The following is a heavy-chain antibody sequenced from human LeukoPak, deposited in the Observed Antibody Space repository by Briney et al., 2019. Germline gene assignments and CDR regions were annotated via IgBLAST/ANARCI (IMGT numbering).Heavy chain of an antibody. CDR2: FDPERGET. J-gene: IGHJ4*02. CDR1: GHSLTKFT. Sequence: GASVKVSCKVSGHSLTKFTMEWVRPAPGKGLEWMGGFDPERGETIHAQKFQGRFTMTEDTSTDTAYMELNSLTSEDTAVYYCATGSIVYDFWGQGTLVTVSS. V-gene: IGHV1-24*01. CDR3: ATGSIVYDF. D-gene: IGHD1-26*01.